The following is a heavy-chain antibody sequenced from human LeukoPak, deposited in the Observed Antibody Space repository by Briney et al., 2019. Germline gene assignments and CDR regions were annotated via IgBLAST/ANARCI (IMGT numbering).Heavy chain of an antibody. CDR2: ISSSSSYI. J-gene: IGHJ4*02. D-gene: IGHD6-19*01. CDR3: ARAGAVAGKPMDY. CDR1: GFTFSSYS. Sequence: GGSPRLSCAASGFTFSSYSMNWVRQAPGKGLEWVSSISSSSSYIYYADSVKGRFTISRDNAKNSLYLQMNSLRAEDTAVYYCARAGAVAGKPMDYWGQGTLVTVSS. V-gene: IGHV3-21*01.